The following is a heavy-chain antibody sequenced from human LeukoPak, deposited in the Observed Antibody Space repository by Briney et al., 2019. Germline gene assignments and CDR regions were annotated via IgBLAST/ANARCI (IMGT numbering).Heavy chain of an antibody. CDR2: IIPILGIA. CDR3: ARDSGHSGYDWFDP. D-gene: IGHD5-12*01. Sequence: SVKVSCKASGGTFSSYAISWVRQAPGQGLEWMGRIIPILGIANYAQKFQGRVTITADKSTSTAYMELSSLRSEDTAVYYCARDSGHSGYDWFDPWGRGTLVTVSS. V-gene: IGHV1-69*04. J-gene: IGHJ5*02. CDR1: GGTFSSYA.